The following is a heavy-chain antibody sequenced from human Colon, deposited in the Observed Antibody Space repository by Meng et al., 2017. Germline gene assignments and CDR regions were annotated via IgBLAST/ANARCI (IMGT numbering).Heavy chain of an antibody. D-gene: IGHD2-2*01. CDR1: GCSSNSADYY. J-gene: IGHJ4*02. Sequence: QVQRQESGPGVVKPSQTLSLTCTVSGCSSNSADYYWNWIRQSPGKVLEWLGYIHSSRTTYYTPSLKSRLTMSLDTSKNQFSLRLTSVTAADTAVYYCARNPVIPDARTFDFWGQGALVTVSS. CDR3: ARNPVIPDARTFDF. CDR2: IHSSRTT. V-gene: IGHV4-30-4*01.